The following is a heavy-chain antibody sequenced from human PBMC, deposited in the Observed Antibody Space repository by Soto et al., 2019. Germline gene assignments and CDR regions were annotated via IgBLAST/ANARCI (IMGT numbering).Heavy chain of an antibody. V-gene: IGHV3-7*01. D-gene: IGHD3-10*01. CDR1: GFTFSSYW. CDR2: IKQDGSEK. Sequence: EVQLVESGGGLVQPGGSLRLSCAASGFTFSSYWMSWDRQAPGKGLEWVANIKQDGSEKYYVDSVKGRFTISRDNAKNSLYLQMNSLRAEDTAVYYCARPVLLWFGELVRFFDYWGQGTLVTVSS. J-gene: IGHJ4*02. CDR3: ARPVLLWFGELVRFFDY.